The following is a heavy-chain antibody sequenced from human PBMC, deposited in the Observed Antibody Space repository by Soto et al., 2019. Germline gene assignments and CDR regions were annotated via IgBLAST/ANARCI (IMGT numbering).Heavy chain of an antibody. Sequence: GGSLRLSCAASGFTFSDYYMSWIRQAPGKGLEWVSYISSSGSTIYYADSVKGRFTISRDNAKNSLYLQMNSLRAEDTAVYYCARKYCTNGVCYIFDYWGQGTLVTVSS. CDR1: GFTFSDYY. CDR2: ISSSGSTI. CDR3: ARKYCTNGVCYIFDY. V-gene: IGHV3-11*01. J-gene: IGHJ4*02. D-gene: IGHD2-8*01.